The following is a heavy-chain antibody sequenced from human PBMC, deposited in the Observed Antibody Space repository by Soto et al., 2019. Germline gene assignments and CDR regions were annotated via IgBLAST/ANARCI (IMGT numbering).Heavy chain of an antibody. CDR3: ARAFSSSSAFDI. Sequence: GGSLRLSCAASGFTFSSYSMNWVRQAPGKGLEWVSSISSSSSYIYYADSVKGRFTISRDNAKNSLYLQMNSLRAEDTAVYYCARAFSSSSAFDIWGQGTMVTVSS. CDR2: ISSSSSYI. CDR1: GFTFSSYS. J-gene: IGHJ3*02. D-gene: IGHD6-6*01. V-gene: IGHV3-21*01.